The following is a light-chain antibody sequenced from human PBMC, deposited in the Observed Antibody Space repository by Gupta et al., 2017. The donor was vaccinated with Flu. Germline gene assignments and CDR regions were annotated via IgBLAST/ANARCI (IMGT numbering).Light chain of an antibody. CDR1: QSRRQSDGKNY. V-gene: IGKV2D-29*01. J-gene: IGKJ2*01. CDR3: RQRLQFPRT. CDR2: DGS. Sequence: GTLGQSASICCTPSQSRRQSDGKNYLSWYLQKPGQPPQLLIYDGSCRGSGVPDRFSGRGSGTDFTLTISRVEAEDVGVYYCRQRLQFPRTFGQWTKLDIK.